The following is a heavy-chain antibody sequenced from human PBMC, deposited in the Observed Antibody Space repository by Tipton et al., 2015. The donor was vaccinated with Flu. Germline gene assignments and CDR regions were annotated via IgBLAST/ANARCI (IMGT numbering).Heavy chain of an antibody. CDR1: GGSISSSSYY. D-gene: IGHD3-10*02. CDR2: IYYSGST. Sequence: TLSLTCTVSGGSISSSSYYWGWIRQPPGKGLEWIGSIYYSGSTYYNPSLKSRVTISVDTSKNQFSLKVTSVTTADTAVYYYARLSYYDVDLKNFYFDYWGQGTLVTVSS. J-gene: IGHJ4*02. CDR3: ARLSYYDVDLKNFYFDY. V-gene: IGHV4-39*01.